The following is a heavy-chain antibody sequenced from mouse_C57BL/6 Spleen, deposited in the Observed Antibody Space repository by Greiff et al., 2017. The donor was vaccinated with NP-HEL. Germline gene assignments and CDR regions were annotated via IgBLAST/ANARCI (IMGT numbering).Heavy chain of an antibody. CDR1: GFSLTSYG. J-gene: IGHJ2*01. CDR3: DRNPYNYDGSSRDY. D-gene: IGHD1-1*01. CDR2: IWSGGST. Sequence: QVQLQQSGPGLVQPSQSLSITCTVSGFSLTSYGVHWVRQSPGKGLEWLGVIWSGGSTDYNAAFISRLSISKDNSKSQVFFKMNSMQAEDTAIYYCDRNPYNYDGSSRDYWGQGTTLTVSS. V-gene: IGHV2-2*01.